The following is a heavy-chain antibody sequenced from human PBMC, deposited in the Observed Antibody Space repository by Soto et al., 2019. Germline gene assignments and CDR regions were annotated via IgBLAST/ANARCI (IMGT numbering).Heavy chain of an antibody. V-gene: IGHV1-18*01. CDR3: ARGGAIVGGAEAVNV. J-gene: IGHJ3*01. D-gene: IGHD1-26*01. CDR1: GYTFINYG. CDR2: LSAYNGDT. Sequence: QVQLVQSGAEVKKPGASVRVSCKTSGYTFINYGITWVRQAPGQGLEWMGWLSAYNGDTSSSEKLQDRFTMTTDTSTNTVNMDLRTLTSVDSGVDYCARGGAIVGGAEAVNVWGQWTIGIVSS.